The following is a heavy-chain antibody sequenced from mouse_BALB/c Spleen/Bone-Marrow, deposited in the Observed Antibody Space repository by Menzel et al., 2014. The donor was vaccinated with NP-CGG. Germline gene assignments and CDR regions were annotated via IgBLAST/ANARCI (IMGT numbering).Heavy chain of an antibody. CDR3: ARTPGVLYYFDY. Sequence: VQLQQSGAELMKPGASTKISCKASGYTFSSFWIEWVKQRPGHGLEWIGEILPESGSSNYNEKFKGKATLTADTSSNTVYMQLSSLTSEDSAVYYCARTPGVLYYFDYWGQGTPLTVSS. V-gene: IGHV1-9*01. CDR1: GYTFSSFW. CDR2: ILPESGSS. J-gene: IGHJ2*01.